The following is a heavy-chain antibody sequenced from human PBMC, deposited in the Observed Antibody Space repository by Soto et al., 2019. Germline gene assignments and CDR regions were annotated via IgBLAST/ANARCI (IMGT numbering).Heavy chain of an antibody. CDR3: EKSNSGVGQSQLQRFFDY. J-gene: IGHJ4*02. CDR1: GFIFSSYC. V-gene: IGHV3-30*18. Sequence: QGQLVESGGGVVQPGRSLRLSCAASGFIFSSYCMHWVRQAPGKGLEWVAVVSYDGGTEAYADSVKGRFTVSRDNSKNTVFLQMDSLRAEDTAVYYWEKSNSGVGQSQLQRFFDYWGQGALVAVSS. D-gene: IGHD6-25*01. CDR2: VSYDGGTE.